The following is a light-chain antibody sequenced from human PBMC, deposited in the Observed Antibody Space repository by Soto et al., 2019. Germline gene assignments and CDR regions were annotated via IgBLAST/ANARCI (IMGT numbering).Light chain of an antibody. V-gene: IGKV2-28*01. CDR2: LGS. Sequence: IVMTQSPLFLPVTAGEPASISCRSSQSLLHSNGYNYLDWYLQKPGQSPQLLIYLGSNRASGVPDRFSGSGSGTDFTLKISRVEAEDVGVYYCVQALQTPGFGQGTRLEIK. CDR1: QSLLHSNGYNY. CDR3: VQALQTPG. J-gene: IGKJ5*01.